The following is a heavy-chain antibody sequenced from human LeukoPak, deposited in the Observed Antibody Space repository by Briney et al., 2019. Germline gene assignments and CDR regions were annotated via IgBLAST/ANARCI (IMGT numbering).Heavy chain of an antibody. V-gene: IGHV3-33*01. CDR1: GFTFSSYG. D-gene: IGHD1-26*01. Sequence: PGGSLRLSCAASGFTFSSYGMPWVRQAPGKGLEWVAVIWYDGSNKYYADSVKGRFTISRDNSKNTLYLQMNSLRAEDTAVYYCARVGSGSYVDYWGQGTLVTVSS. CDR3: ARVGSGSYVDY. CDR2: IWYDGSNK. J-gene: IGHJ4*02.